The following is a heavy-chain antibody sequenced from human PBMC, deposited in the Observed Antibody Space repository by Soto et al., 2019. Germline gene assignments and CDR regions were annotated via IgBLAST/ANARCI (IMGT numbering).Heavy chain of an antibody. CDR1: GGSISSSSYY. J-gene: IGHJ6*03. CDR3: ARIVSGCYEDDYYYDYMDV. CDR2: IYYSGSN. D-gene: IGHD6-19*01. Sequence: QLQLQESGPGLVKPSETLSLTCTVSGGSISSSSYYWGWIRPPPGQGRAWIGSIYYSGSNYYNPSHKRRVKIPVHTYKNQCSLQQSCVTAADKAEYYCARIVSGCYEDDYYYDYMDVWGNVTTVTVSS. V-gene: IGHV4-39*01.